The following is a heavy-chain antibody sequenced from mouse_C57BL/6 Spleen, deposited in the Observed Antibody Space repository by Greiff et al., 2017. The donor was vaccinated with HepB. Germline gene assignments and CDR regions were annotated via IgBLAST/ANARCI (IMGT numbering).Heavy chain of an antibody. CDR1: GYTFTDYY. J-gene: IGHJ1*03. CDR2: INPNNGGT. V-gene: IGHV1-26*01. Sequence: VQLQQSGPELVKPGASVKISCKASGYTFTDYYMNWVKQSHGKSLEWIGDINPNNGGTSYNQKFKGKATLTVDKSSSTAYMELRSLTSEDSAVYYCARNPIYYDLPFDVWGTGTTVTVSS. D-gene: IGHD2-4*01. CDR3: ARNPIYYDLPFDV.